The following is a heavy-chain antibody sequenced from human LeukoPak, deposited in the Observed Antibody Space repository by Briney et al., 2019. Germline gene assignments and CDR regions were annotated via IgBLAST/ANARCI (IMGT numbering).Heavy chain of an antibody. J-gene: IGHJ6*02. Sequence: SETLSLTCTVSGGSISTNYWSWIRHPPGKGLEWIGYIYYSGGTNYNPSLKSRVTISVATSKNQCSLKLSSVTAADTAVYYCARDRIVVVPAATSDYYYYGMDVWGQGTTVTVSS. V-gene: IGHV4-59*01. D-gene: IGHD2-2*01. CDR1: GGSISTNY. CDR3: ARDRIVVVPAATSDYYYYGMDV. CDR2: IYYSGGT.